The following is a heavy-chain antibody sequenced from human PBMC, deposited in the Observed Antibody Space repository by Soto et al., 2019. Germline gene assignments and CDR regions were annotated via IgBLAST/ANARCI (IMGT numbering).Heavy chain of an antibody. Sequence: QLQLVQSGDEVKKPGASVKVSCKASGYIFVNYGIAWVRQAPGQGLEWMGWISPYTGNTHSATKVQGRLTMTTDTSTSTDYMDLGSLTSDDTAVYYCVMVDNYVTPTPQDVWGQGTTVTVSS. D-gene: IGHD3-16*01. CDR3: VMVDNYVTPTPQDV. CDR1: GYIFVNYG. J-gene: IGHJ6*02. CDR2: ISPYTGNT. V-gene: IGHV1-18*01.